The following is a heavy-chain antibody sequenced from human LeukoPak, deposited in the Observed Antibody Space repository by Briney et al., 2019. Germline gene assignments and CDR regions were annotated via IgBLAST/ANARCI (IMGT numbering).Heavy chain of an antibody. CDR2: ISAYNGNT. J-gene: IGHJ5*02. Sequence: ASVKVSCKASGYTFTSYGISWVRQAPGQGREWMGWISAYNGNTNYAQKSQGRVTITTDTSRSTAYMELRSLRSDVTAVYYCAREGPEVGYCTHGVCPGGGRWFDPWGQGTLVSVSS. CDR3: AREGPEVGYCTHGVCPGGGRWFDP. CDR1: GYTFTSYG. D-gene: IGHD2-8*01. V-gene: IGHV1-18*01.